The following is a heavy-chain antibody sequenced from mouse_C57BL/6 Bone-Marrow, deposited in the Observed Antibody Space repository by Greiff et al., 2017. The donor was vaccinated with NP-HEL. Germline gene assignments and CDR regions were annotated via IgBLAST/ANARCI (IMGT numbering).Heavy chain of an antibody. CDR3: ASSYYGPYYFDS. CDR1: GYSFTDYN. Sequence: EVQLQQSGPELVKPGASVKISCKASGYSFTDYNMNWVKQSNGKSLEWIGVINPNYGTTSYNPKFKGKATLTVDQSSSTAYMQLNSLTSEDSAVYYCASSYYGPYYFDSWGQGTTLTVSS. D-gene: IGHD1-2*01. J-gene: IGHJ2*01. CDR2: INPNYGTT. V-gene: IGHV1-39*01.